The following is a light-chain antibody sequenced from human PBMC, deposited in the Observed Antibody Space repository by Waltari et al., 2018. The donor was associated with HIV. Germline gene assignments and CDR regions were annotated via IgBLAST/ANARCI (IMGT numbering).Light chain of an antibody. CDR1: YYSGGNNY. Sequence: QSVLTQPPAVSAAAGQKVTSSCSGRYYSGGNNYESWYQQVPGTAAKLLIYDDNRPRACLPDLSCGSTSDTSAILGITGLQTGDEADYYCRAWDSSLSAFVFGGGTRLTVL. CDR3: RAWDSSLSAFV. V-gene: IGLV1-51*01. J-gene: IGLJ2*01. CDR2: DDN.